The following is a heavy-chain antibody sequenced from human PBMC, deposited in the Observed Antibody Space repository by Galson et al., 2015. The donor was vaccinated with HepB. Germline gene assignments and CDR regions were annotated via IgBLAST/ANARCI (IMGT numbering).Heavy chain of an antibody. CDR1: GFTFSTYC. CDR3: ARERHSGSGFTDY. J-gene: IGHJ4*02. Sequence: SLRLSCAASGFTFSTYCMHWVRQAPGKGLVWVARINSDGSSTCYADSVKGRFTISRDDSKNTLYLQMNSLRAEDTAVYYCARERHSGSGFTDYWGQGTLVTVSS. V-gene: IGHV3-74*01. D-gene: IGHD6-19*01. CDR2: INSDGSST.